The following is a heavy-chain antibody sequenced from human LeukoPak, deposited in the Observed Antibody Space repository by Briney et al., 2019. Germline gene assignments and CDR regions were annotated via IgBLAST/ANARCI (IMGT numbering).Heavy chain of an antibody. CDR1: GFIFRDFS. CDR2: MNEYGSEI. J-gene: IGHJ6*03. Sequence: PGGSLRLSCSVSGFIFRDFSMSWVRQAPGKGLEWVAKMNEYGSEIFYVDSVKGRFTISRDNSKNTLYLQMNSLRAEDTAVYYCAKDPGYSSGWYYYYYYMDVWGKGTTVTVSS. CDR3: AKDPGYSSGWYYYYYYMDV. V-gene: IGHV3-7*03. D-gene: IGHD6-19*01.